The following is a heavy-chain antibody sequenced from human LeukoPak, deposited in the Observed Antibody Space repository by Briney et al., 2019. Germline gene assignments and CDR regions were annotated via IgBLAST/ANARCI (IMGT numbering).Heavy chain of an antibody. CDR1: GFTFSSYS. CDR2: ISSSSSYM. CDR3: ARGPVLRFLEWLLFFDY. Sequence: GGSLRLSCAASGFTFSSYSMNWVRQAPGKGLEWVSSISSSSSYMYYADSVKGRFTISRDNAKNSLYLQMNSLRAEDTAVYYCARGPVLRFLEWLLFFDYWGQGTLVTVSS. J-gene: IGHJ4*02. D-gene: IGHD3-3*01. V-gene: IGHV3-21*01.